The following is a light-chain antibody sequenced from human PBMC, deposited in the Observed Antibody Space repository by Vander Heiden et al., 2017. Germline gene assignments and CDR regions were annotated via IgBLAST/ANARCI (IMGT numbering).Light chain of an antibody. J-gene: IGLJ3*02. CDR2: GNN. CDR3: QSYDSSLSGWV. CDR1: SPNIGAGYD. V-gene: IGLV1-40*01. Sequence: QSVLTQPPSVSGAPGPRVTISCTGSSPNIGAGYDVHWYQQLPGTGPKPLIEGNNNRPSGVPDLFACSESGTSASLAITGLQAEDEADYDCQSYDSSLSGWVFGGGTKLTAL.